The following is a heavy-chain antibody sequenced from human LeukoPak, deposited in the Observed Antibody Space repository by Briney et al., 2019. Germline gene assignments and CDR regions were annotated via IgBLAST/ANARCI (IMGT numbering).Heavy chain of an antibody. CDR3: AREIPSSYYYDSSGPRPYAGGPMDV. V-gene: IGHV4-30-2*01. CDR1: GGSISSGGYS. D-gene: IGHD3-22*01. Sequence: KPSQTLSLTCAVSGGSISSGGYSWSWIRQPPGKGLEWIGYIYHSGSTYYNPSLKSRVTISVDRSKNQFSLKLSSVTAADTAVYYCAREIPSSYYYDSSGPRPYAGGPMDVWGQGTTVTVSS. J-gene: IGHJ6*02. CDR2: IYHSGST.